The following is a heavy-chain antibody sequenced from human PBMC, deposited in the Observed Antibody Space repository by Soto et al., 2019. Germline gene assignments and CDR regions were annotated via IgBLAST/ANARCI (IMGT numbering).Heavy chain of an antibody. J-gene: IGHJ4*02. CDR3: ARQRRDFNY. CDR2: IFSSGST. CDR1: GDSISNYY. V-gene: IGHV4-59*08. Sequence: PSETLSLTCTVSGDSISNYYWSWIRQPPGKGLQWIGYIFSSGSTNYNPSLKSRVTISVDTSKNQFSLNLSSVTAADTAVYYCARQRRDFNYWGQGSLVTVSS.